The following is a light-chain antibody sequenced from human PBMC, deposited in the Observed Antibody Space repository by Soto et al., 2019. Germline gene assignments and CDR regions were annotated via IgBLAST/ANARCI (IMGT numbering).Light chain of an antibody. J-gene: IGKJ1*01. V-gene: IGKV2-28*01. CDR2: LGS. CDR1: QSLQHNNGNTI. CDR3: IQALRSPRT. Sequence: IVMTQSPLSLTVTPGEPASISCKSSQSLQHNNGNTILDWYMQKPGQSPQLLIYLGSRRAPGAPDRVSGSGSGTDFTLRISTVEADDAAIDYSIQALRSPRTFGQGTKLDI.